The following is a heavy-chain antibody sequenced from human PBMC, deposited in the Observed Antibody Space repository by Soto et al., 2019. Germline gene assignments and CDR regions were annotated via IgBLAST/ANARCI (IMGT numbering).Heavy chain of an antibody. D-gene: IGHD6-6*01. Sequence: QVQLQQWGAGLLKPSETLSLTCAVYGGSFSNYYWSWIRQPPGKGLEWIGEINHSGSTNYNPPLKSRVTIAIDTSKNQFSLKLSSVTAADTAVYYCARVRPSHWYFDLWGRGTLVTVSS. V-gene: IGHV4-34*01. CDR1: GGSFSNYY. J-gene: IGHJ2*01. CDR2: INHSGST. CDR3: ARVRPSHWYFDL.